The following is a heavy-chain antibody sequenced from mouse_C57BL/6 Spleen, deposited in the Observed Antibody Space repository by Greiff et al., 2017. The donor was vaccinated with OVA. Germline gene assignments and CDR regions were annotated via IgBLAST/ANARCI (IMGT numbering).Heavy chain of an antibody. Sequence: VQLQQSGAELVKPGASVKMSCKASGYTFTSYWITWVKQRPGQGLAWIGDIYPGSGSTNYNEKFKSKATLTVDTSSSTAYMQLSSLTSEDSAVYYCARSGFTTVPGAMDYWGQGTSVTVSS. J-gene: IGHJ4*01. D-gene: IGHD1-1*01. CDR3: ARSGFTTVPGAMDY. CDR1: GYTFTSYW. CDR2: IYPGSGST. V-gene: IGHV1-55*01.